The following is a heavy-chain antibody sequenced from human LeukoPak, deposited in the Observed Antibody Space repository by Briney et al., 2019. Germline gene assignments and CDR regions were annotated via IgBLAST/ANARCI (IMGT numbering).Heavy chain of an antibody. CDR1: GFNFRAYW. D-gene: IGHD3-16*02. CDR2: IHQHGSKE. Sequence: GSLRLSCTTSGFNFRAYWMSWVRQAPGKGLEWVANIHQHGSKENYLDSVKGRFTISRDNAKSSIYLQMNSLRAEDTAIYYCGTTTLSATWNYWGQGTLVTVSS. J-gene: IGHJ4*02. V-gene: IGHV3-7*03. CDR3: GTTTLSATWNY.